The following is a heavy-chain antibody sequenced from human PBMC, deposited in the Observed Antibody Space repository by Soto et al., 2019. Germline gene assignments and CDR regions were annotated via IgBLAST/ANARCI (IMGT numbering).Heavy chain of an antibody. D-gene: IGHD3-16*02. Sequence: SEILSLTCSVSGDSINTFYWSWIRLPPGKGLEWIGYVSNTGRTQYNPSLRSRVTISVDTSNSQVSLRLSSVTAADTAVYYCARVIRRLHLGDLSLGFFDYWGQGTLVTVSS. J-gene: IGHJ4*02. CDR3: ARVIRRLHLGDLSLGFFDY. CDR1: GDSINTFY. CDR2: VSNTGRT. V-gene: IGHV4-59*13.